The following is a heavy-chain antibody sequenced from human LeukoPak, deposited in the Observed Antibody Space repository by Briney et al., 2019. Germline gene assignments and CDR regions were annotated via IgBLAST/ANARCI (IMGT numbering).Heavy chain of an antibody. CDR2: ISHSGST. V-gene: IGHV4-38-2*01. CDR3: ARSSGWGRYDP. Sequence: PSETLSLTCAVSGYSISSDYYWGWIRQPPGKGLEGIGSISHSGSTSYHPSPQSPAPISREKSKKQFFLKLSSVAAADTAVYYCARSSGWGRYDPWGQGTLVTVSS. CDR1: GYSISSDYY. D-gene: IGHD6-19*01. J-gene: IGHJ5*02.